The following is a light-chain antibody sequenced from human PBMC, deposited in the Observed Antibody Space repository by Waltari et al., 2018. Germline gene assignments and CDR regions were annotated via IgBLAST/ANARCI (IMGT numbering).Light chain of an antibody. CDR3: QQYNNWPPWT. J-gene: IGKJ1*01. CDR2: GAA. V-gene: IGKV3-15*01. Sequence: EIVMTQSPATLSVSPGERATPSCRASQSVSSNLAWDQQTPGQAPRLLIYGAATRATGIPARFSGSGSGTEFTLTISSLQSEDFAVYYCQQYNNWPPWTFGQGTKVEIK. CDR1: QSVSSN.